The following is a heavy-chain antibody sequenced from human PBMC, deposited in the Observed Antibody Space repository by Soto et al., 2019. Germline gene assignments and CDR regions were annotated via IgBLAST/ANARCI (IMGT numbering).Heavy chain of an antibody. D-gene: IGHD6-13*01. CDR1: GGSISSGGYY. CDR2: IYYSGST. Sequence: QVQLQESGPGLVKPSQTLSLTCTVSGGSISSGGYYWSWIRQHPGKGLEWIGYIYYSGSTYYNLSLKSRVTISVDTSKNPFSLKLSSVTAADTAVYYCARVKQQLVPYYYYYMDVWGKGTTVTVSS. CDR3: ARVKQQLVPYYYYYMDV. J-gene: IGHJ6*03. V-gene: IGHV4-31*03.